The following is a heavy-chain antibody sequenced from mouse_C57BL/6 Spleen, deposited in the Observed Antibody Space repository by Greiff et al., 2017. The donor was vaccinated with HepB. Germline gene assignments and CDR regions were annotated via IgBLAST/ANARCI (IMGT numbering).Heavy chain of an antibody. D-gene: IGHD1-1*01. CDR1: GFTFSDYG. CDR3: ARSDGSSRYYYAMDY. V-gene: IGHV5-17*01. J-gene: IGHJ4*01. CDR2: ISSGSSTI. Sequence: EVHLVESGGGLVKPGGSLKLSCAASGFTFSDYGMHWVRQAPEKGLEWVAYISSGSSTIYYADTVKGRFTISRDNAKNTLFLQMTSLRSEDTAMYYCARSDGSSRYYYAMDYWGQGTSVTVSS.